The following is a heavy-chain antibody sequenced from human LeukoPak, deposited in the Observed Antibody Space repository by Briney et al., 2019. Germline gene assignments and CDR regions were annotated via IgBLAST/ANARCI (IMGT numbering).Heavy chain of an antibody. CDR3: ARSIAVVGTFYFDY. V-gene: IGHV4-38-2*01. J-gene: IGHJ4*02. D-gene: IGHD6-19*01. CDR1: GYSIRSGHY. Sequence: SETLSLTCAVSGYSIRSGHYWGWIRQPPGKGLEWTGTIYHSGSTYYNPSLKSRVTISVDTSKNQFSLKLSSVTAADTAVYYCARSIAVVGTFYFDYWGQGTLVTVSS. CDR2: IYHSGST.